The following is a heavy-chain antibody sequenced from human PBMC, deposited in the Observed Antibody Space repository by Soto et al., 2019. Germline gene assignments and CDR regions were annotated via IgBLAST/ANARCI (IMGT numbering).Heavy chain of an antibody. V-gene: IGHV6-1*01. CDR2: TYYRSKWYN. J-gene: IGHJ6*03. D-gene: IGHD7-27*01. CDR1: GDSVSCNSAA. CDR3: ARVTTLRLGHDYDYYYMDV. Sequence: SQTLSLTCGISGDSVSCNSAAWNWIRQSPSRGLEWLGRTYYRSKWYNDYAVSVKSRITINPDTSKNQFSLQLNSVTPEDTAVYYCARVTTLRLGHDYDYYYMDVWGKGTTVTVSS.